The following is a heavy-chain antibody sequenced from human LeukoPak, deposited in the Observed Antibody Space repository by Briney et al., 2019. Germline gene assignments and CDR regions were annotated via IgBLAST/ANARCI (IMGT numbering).Heavy chain of an antibody. CDR2: IRYDGSNK. CDR1: GFTFSSYG. D-gene: IGHD2-2*01. Sequence: GRSLRLSCAASGFTFSSYGMHWVRQAPGKGLEWVAFIRYDGSNKYYADSVKGRFTISRDNSKNTLYLQMNSLRAEDTAVYYCAKGVACSSTSCSAFDYWGQGTLVTVSS. V-gene: IGHV3-30*02. CDR3: AKGVACSSTSCSAFDY. J-gene: IGHJ4*02.